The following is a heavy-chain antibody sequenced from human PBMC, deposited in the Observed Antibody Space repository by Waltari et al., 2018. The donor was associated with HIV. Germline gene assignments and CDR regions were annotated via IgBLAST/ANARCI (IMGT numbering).Heavy chain of an antibody. Sequence: EVQLVESGGGLAQPGESLRLSCAASGFTFSSYWMHWVRQAPGKGLVWVSSIKRYGNSFSYADSVNGRFTISRDNAKNTLYLQMNGLRADDTALYYCVRSVGLYSYDCLDHWGQGTLVTVSS. V-gene: IGHV3-74*01. D-gene: IGHD5-18*01. CDR3: VRSVGLYSYDCLDH. CDR1: GFTFSSYW. J-gene: IGHJ4*02. CDR2: IKRYGNSF.